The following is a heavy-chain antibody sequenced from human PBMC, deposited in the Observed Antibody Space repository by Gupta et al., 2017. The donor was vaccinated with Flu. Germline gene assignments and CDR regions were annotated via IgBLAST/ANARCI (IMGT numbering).Heavy chain of an antibody. J-gene: IGHJ4*02. D-gene: IGHD3-9*01. V-gene: IGHV3-11*05. CDR1: GFTFSDYY. CDR2: ISSSSSYT. Sequence: QVQLVESGGGLVKPGGSLRLSCAASGFTFSDYYMSWIRQAPGKGLEWVSYISSSSSYTNYADSVKGRFTISRDNAKNSLYLQMNSLRAEDTAVYYCARVARDHNYDILTGYYKGGYYFDYWGQGTLVTVSS. CDR3: ARVARDHNYDILTGYYKGGYYFDY.